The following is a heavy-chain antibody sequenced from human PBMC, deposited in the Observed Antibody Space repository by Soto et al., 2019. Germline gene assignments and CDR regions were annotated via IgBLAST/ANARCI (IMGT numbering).Heavy chain of an antibody. CDR3: AKDDFTDRGDDYFDY. CDR2: IRSKANSYAT. Sequence: PGGSRTPAWAASGFTVSGSAMHWVRQASGKGLEWVGRIRSKANSYATAYAASVKGRFTISRDDSKNTAYLQMNSLRFEDTAVYYCAKDDFTDRGDDYFDYWGPGTLVTVSS. V-gene: IGHV3-73*01. D-gene: IGHD2-21*02. J-gene: IGHJ4*02. CDR1: GFTVSGSA.